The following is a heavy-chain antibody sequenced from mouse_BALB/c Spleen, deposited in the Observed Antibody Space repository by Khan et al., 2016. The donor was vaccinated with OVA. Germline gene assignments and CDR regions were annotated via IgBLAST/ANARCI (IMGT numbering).Heavy chain of an antibody. V-gene: IGHV1S81*02. CDR3: TRRGTARATICFAD. Sequence: QVQLQQSGAELVKPGASVKLSCKASGYTFTSYYMYWLKQRPGQGLEWIGEINPSNGGTNFNEKFKSKATLTLDKSSTPAYMQLSSLTSEDSAVXYCTRRGTARATICFADWGQGTLVTVSA. J-gene: IGHJ3*01. CDR1: GYTFTSYY. CDR2: INPSNGGT. D-gene: IGHD3-2*01.